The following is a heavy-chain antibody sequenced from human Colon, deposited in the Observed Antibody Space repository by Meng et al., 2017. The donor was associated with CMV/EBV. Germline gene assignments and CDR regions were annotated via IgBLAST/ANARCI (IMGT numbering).Heavy chain of an antibody. D-gene: IGHD4-17*01. V-gene: IGHV3-7*01. CDR2: IKHDGSDK. Sequence: GGSLRLSCAASGLTFSVYWMGWVRQAPGKGLQWVANIKHDGSDKYYADSVKGRFSISKDNTKNSLYLQMNSLRAEDTAVYYCASLYGDHFDNWGQGTPVTVSS. CDR3: ASLYGDHFDN. CDR1: GLTFSVYW. J-gene: IGHJ4*02.